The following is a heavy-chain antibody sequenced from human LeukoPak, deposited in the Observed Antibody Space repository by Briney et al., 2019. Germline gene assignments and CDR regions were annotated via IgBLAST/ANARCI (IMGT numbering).Heavy chain of an antibody. J-gene: IGHJ3*02. CDR1: GFTFSSYA. CDR2: ISGSGGST. Sequence: GGSLRLSCAASGFTFSSYAMSWVRQAPGKGLEWVSAISGSGGSTYYADSVKGRFTISRDNAKNSLSLQMSSLRAEDTATYYCARESTTGTFDIWGQGTMVTVSS. D-gene: IGHD4-17*01. V-gene: IGHV3-23*01. CDR3: ARESTTGTFDI.